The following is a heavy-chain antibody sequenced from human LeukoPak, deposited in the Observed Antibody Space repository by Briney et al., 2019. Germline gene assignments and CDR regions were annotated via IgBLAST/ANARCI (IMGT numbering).Heavy chain of an antibody. CDR3: ARGLSIVVVPAAKYNWFDP. J-gene: IGHJ5*02. CDR2: IYTSGST. V-gene: IGHV4-4*07. D-gene: IGHD2-2*01. Sequence: PSETLSLTCTVSGGSISSYYWSRIRQPAGKGLEWIGRIYTSGSTNYNPSLKSRVTMSVDTSKNQFSLKLSSVTAADTAVYYCARGLSIVVVPAAKYNWFDPWGQGTLVTVSS. CDR1: GGSISSYY.